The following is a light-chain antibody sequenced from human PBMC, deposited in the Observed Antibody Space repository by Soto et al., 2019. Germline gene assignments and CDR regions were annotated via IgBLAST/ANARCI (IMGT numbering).Light chain of an antibody. CDR1: SSNMGSNT. Sequence: QSALTQPPSASGTPGRRVTISCYGSSSNMGSNTVHWFQQLPGTAPRLLISTNDQRPSGVPDRFIGSNSGTSASLAISGLQFEDEADYYCAVWDDRLNGHVFGTGTKVTVL. CDR2: TND. J-gene: IGLJ1*01. V-gene: IGLV1-44*01. CDR3: AVWDDRLNGHV.